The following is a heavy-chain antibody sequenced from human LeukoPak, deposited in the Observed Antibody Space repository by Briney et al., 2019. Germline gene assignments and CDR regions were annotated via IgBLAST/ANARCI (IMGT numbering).Heavy chain of an antibody. V-gene: IGHV4-4*02. J-gene: IGHJ3*02. CDR2: IYHSGST. Sequence: SETLSLTCAVSGGSISSSNWWSWVRQLPGKGLEWIGEIYHSGSTNYNPSLKSRVTISVDKSKNQFSLKLSSVTAADTAVYYCARVSSPFSIAVAVFAFDIWGQGTMVTVSS. D-gene: IGHD6-19*01. CDR3: ARVSSPFSIAVAVFAFDI. CDR1: GGSISSSNW.